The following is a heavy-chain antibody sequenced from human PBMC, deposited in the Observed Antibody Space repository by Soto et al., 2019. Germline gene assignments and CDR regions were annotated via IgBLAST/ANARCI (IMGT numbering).Heavy chain of an antibody. D-gene: IGHD1-1*01. J-gene: IGHJ4*02. V-gene: IGHV3-53*01. CDR1: GFTVSSNY. Sequence: EVQLVESGGGLIQPGGSLRLSCAASGFTVSSNYMSWVRQAPGKGLEWVSVIYSGSSTYYAESVKGRFTISRDNSKNTLYLQMNSLRAEDTAVYYCARAGRLDLFDYWGQGTLVTVSS. CDR2: IYSGSST. CDR3: ARAGRLDLFDY.